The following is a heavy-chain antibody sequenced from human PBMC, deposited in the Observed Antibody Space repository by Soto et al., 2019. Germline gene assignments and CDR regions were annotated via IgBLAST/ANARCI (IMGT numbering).Heavy chain of an antibody. CDR2: IDWDAGRR. CDR1: GFPFEDYG. J-gene: IGHJ4*02. D-gene: IGHD6-13*01. CDR3: GRDNGQDSNWSYYFDF. V-gene: IGHV3-20*04. Sequence: EVQLVESGGSVVRPGGSLRLSCVASGFPFEDYGMNWVRQTPGKGLEWVSSIDWDAGRREYADSVEGRFTVSRDSAKNTVYLQLASLRAGDTAVYYCGRDNGQDSNWSYYFDFWGQGTLVTVSS.